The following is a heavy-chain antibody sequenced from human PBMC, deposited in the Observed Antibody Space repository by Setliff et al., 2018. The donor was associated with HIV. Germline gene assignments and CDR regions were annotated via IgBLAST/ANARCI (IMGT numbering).Heavy chain of an antibody. CDR1: GASIRTGSYY. J-gene: IGHJ5*02. CDR2: IYYSGTT. CDR3: ASRVYYYDSNNFLREEGFDP. D-gene: IGHD3-22*01. V-gene: IGHV4-39*01. Sequence: SETLSLTCTVSGASIRTGSYYWGWIRQPPGKGLEWIGTIYYSGTTYYNPSVKSRVTISVDTSKNQFSLNLTSVTAADSAVYYCASRVYYYDSNNFLREEGFDPWGQGTLVTVSS.